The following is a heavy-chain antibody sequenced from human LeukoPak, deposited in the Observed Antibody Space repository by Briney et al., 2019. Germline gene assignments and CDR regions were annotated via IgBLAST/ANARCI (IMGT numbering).Heavy chain of an antibody. CDR1: GFTVSSNY. CDR2: IRGSGGST. D-gene: IGHD3-22*01. J-gene: IGHJ6*03. V-gene: IGHV3-23*01. Sequence: PGGSLRLSCAASGFTVSSNYMSWVRQAPGKGLEWVSAIRGSGGSTYYADSVKGRFTISRDNFKHTLYLQMNSLRAEDTAVYYCAKGGSDSSGYYSLYYYYYMDVWGKGTTVTISS. CDR3: AKGGSDSSGYYSLYYYYYMDV.